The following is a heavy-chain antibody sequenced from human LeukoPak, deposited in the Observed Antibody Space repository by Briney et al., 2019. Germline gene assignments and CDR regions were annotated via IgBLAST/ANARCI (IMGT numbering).Heavy chain of an antibody. J-gene: IGHJ4*02. D-gene: IGHD6-19*01. CDR3: ARSKSYSSGWTDFDY. V-gene: IGHV3-13*01. CDR2: IGTAGNT. Sequence: GGSLRISCAASGFTFSNYDMHWVRQAPGKGLEWVSVIGTAGNTYYLGSVKGRFTISRENAKNSLYLQMNSLRAGDTAIYYCARSKSYSSGWTDFDYWGQGTLVAVSS. CDR1: GFTFSNYD.